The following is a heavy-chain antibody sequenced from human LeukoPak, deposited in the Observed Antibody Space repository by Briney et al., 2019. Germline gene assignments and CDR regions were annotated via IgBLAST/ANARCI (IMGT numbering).Heavy chain of an antibody. J-gene: IGHJ5*02. CDR1: GGPFSDYY. D-gene: IGHD1-26*01. CDR3: ARRIVPNWFDL. Sequence: PETLSLTCAVYGGPFSDYYWSWVRQPPGGGLGWVGYIYYSGSTNYNPSLKRRVTISGDTSKNQFSLKLRSVTAADTAVYYCARRIVPNWFDLWGQGTLVTVSS. V-gene: IGHV4-59*01. CDR2: IYYSGST.